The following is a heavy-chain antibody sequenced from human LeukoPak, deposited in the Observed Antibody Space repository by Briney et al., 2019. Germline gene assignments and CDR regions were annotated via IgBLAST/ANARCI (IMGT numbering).Heavy chain of an antibody. J-gene: IGHJ3*02. V-gene: IGHV1-18*01. D-gene: IGHD4-17*01. Sequence: ASVKVSCKASGYTLTSYGISWVRQAPGQGLEWMGWISAYNGNTNYAQKLQGRVTMTTDTSTSTAYMELRSLRSDDTAVYYCARVRQDYASYDAFDIWGQGTMVTVSS. CDR3: ARVRQDYASYDAFDI. CDR2: ISAYNGNT. CDR1: GYTLTSYG.